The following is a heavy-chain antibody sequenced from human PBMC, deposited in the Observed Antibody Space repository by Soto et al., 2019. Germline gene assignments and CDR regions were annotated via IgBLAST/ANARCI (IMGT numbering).Heavy chain of an antibody. Sequence: ASVKVSCKASGYIFTSYYMHWVRQAPGQGLEWMGMINPSGSSTTYAQKFQGRVTMTRDTSTSTVYMELSSLRSEDTAVYYCARDQKHYYDSSGYYGRAYYYGMDVWGQGTTVTVSS. V-gene: IGHV1-46*01. CDR1: GYIFTSYY. J-gene: IGHJ6*02. D-gene: IGHD3-22*01. CDR2: INPSGSST. CDR3: ARDQKHYYDSSGYYGRAYYYGMDV.